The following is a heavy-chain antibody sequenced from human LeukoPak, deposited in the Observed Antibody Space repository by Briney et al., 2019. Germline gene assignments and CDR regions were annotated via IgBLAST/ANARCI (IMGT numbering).Heavy chain of an antibody. CDR1: GFTFSSYW. CDR2: IKQDGSEK. CDR3: ARAYYDYVWGSYERGIYFDY. J-gene: IGHJ4*02. V-gene: IGHV3-7*04. D-gene: IGHD3-16*01. Sequence: GGSLRLSCAASGFTFSSYWMSWVRQAPGKGLEWVANIKQDGSEKYYVDSVKGRFTISRDSAKNSLYLQMNSLRAEDTAVYYCARAYYDYVWGSYERGIYFDYWGQGTLVTVSS.